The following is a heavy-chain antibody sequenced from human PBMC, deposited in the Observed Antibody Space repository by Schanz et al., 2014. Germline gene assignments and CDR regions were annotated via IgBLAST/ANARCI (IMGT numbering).Heavy chain of an antibody. CDR3: TTETIAMAGTFSI. CDR2: INTNTGNP. D-gene: IGHD6-19*01. V-gene: IGHV7-4-1*02. CDR1: GYTFTNYG. Sequence: QVQLVQSGSELKKPGASVKVSCETSGYTFTNYGVSWVRQAPGQGLEWVGWINTNTGNPTYAQGFTGRFVFSLDTSVSTAYLQISSLKAEDTAAYYCTTETIAMAGTFSIWGQGTLVTVSS. J-gene: IGHJ4*02.